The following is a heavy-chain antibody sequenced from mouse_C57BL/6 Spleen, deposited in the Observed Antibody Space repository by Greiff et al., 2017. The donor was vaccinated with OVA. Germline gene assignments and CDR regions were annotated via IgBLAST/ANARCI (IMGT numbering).Heavy chain of an antibody. V-gene: IGHV1-82*01. Sequence: VQLQQSGPELVKPGASVKISCKASGYAFSSSWMNWVQQRPGKGLEWIGRIYPGDGDTNYNGKFKGKATLTADKSSSTAYMQLSSLTSEDSAVYFCARVITTVPYFDYWGQGTTLTVSS. CDR2: IYPGDGDT. J-gene: IGHJ2*01. D-gene: IGHD1-1*01. CDR1: GYAFSSSW. CDR3: ARVITTVPYFDY.